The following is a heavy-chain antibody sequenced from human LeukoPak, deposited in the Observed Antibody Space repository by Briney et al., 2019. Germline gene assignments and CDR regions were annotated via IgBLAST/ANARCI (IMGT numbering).Heavy chain of an antibody. V-gene: IGHV4-31*03. CDR2: IYYSGST. J-gene: IGHJ4*02. Sequence: SETLSLTCTVSGGSISSGGYYWSWIRQHPGKGLEWIGYIYYSGSTYYNPSLKSRVTISVDTSKNQFSLKLSSVTAADTAVYYCARGVYDSSGYYYGYFDYWGQGTLVTVSS. CDR1: GGSISSGGYY. CDR3: ARGVYDSSGYYYGYFDY. D-gene: IGHD3-22*01.